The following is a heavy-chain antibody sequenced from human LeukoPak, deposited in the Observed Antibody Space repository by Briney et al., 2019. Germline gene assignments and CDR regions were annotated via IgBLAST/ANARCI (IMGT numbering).Heavy chain of an antibody. Sequence: ASVKVSCKASGYTFTSYDINWVRQATGQGLEWMGWMNPNSGNTGYAQKFQGRVTMTRNTSISTAYMELSSLRSEDTAVYYCARDLRENGDYTQRTYNWFDPWGQGTLVTVSS. CDR1: GYTFTSYD. V-gene: IGHV1-8*01. CDR2: MNPNSGNT. J-gene: IGHJ5*02. CDR3: ARDLRENGDYTQRTYNWFDP. D-gene: IGHD4-17*01.